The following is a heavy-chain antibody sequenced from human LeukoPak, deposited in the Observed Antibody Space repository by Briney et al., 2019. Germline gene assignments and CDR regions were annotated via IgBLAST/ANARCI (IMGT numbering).Heavy chain of an antibody. V-gene: IGHV3-9*01. CDR3: AKVSAAAGGFDY. Sequence: SLRLSCAASGFTFDDYAMHWVRQAPGKGLEWVSGISWNSGSIGYADSVKGRFTISRDNAKNSLYLQMNSLRAEDTALYYCAKVSAAAGGFDYWGQGTLVTVSS. CDR1: GFTFDDYA. J-gene: IGHJ4*02. D-gene: IGHD6-13*01. CDR2: ISWNSGSI.